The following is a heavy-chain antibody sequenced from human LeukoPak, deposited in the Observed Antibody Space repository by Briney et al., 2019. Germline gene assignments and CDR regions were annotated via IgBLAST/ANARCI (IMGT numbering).Heavy chain of an antibody. D-gene: IGHD1-1*01. V-gene: IGHV1-8*03. Sequence: ASVKVSCKASGYTFTNYDINWVRPATGQGLEWMGWMNPNSGTTGYAQKFLGRVTITRNTSISTTYMELSSLRSEDTAVYHCARGRSPGTSMEYYYYMDVWGKGTTVTVSS. J-gene: IGHJ6*03. CDR1: GYTFTNYD. CDR3: ARGRSPGTSMEYYYYMDV. CDR2: MNPNSGTT.